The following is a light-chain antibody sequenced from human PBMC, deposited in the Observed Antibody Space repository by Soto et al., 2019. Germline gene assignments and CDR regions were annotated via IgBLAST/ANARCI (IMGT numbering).Light chain of an antibody. CDR3: QQYGTSPVT. CDR1: QSVGSN. V-gene: IGKV3-20*01. CDR2: GVS. J-gene: IGKJ5*01. Sequence: DIVLTQSPGTQSLSPGERATLSCTASQSVGSNFAWYQQKPGQAPRLLIYGVSNRVTSIPDRFTGSGSGTDFTLTISRLEPEDFAMFYCQQYGTSPVTFGQGTRLDIK.